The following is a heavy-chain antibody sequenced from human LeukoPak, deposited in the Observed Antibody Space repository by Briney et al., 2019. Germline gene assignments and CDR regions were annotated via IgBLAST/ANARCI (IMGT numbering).Heavy chain of an antibody. CDR2: VNTNTGNP. J-gene: IGHJ4*02. V-gene: IGHV7-4-1*02. D-gene: IGHD3-22*01. CDR3: ASCNDSSGYFAY. Sequence: ASVKVSCKPSGYTFTDYAINWARQAPGQGLEYMGWVNTNTGNPTYAQGFTGRFVFSSDSSVSTAYLQITSLKADDSAIYFCASCNDSSGYFAYWGQGTLVTVSS. CDR1: GYTFTDYA.